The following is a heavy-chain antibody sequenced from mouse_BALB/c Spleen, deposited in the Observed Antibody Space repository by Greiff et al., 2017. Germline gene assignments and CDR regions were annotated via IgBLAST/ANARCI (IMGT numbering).Heavy chain of an antibody. D-gene: IGHD1-1*01. CDR2: IWAGGST. V-gene: IGHV2-9*02. Sequence: VQLVESGPGLVAPSQSLSITCTVSGFSLTSYGVHWVRQPPGKGLEWLGVIWAGGSTNYNSALMSRLSISKDNSKSQVFLKMNSLQTDDTAMYYCARAGLRWAWLAYWGQGTLVTVSA. CDR3: ARAGLRWAWLAY. CDR1: GFSLTSYG. J-gene: IGHJ3*01.